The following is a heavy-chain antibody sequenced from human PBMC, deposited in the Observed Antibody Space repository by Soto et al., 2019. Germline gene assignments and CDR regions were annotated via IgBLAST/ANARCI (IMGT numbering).Heavy chain of an antibody. J-gene: IGHJ4*02. D-gene: IGHD5-18*01. CDR2: IKSKTDGGTT. Sequence: GSLRLSCAASVFTFSNAWMSWVRQAPGKGLEWVGRIKSKTDGGTTDYAAPVKGRFTISRDDSKNTLYLQMNSLKTEDTAVYYCTTDLYSYGWRFDYWGQGTLVTVSS. CDR3: TTDLYSYGWRFDY. CDR1: VFTFSNAW. V-gene: IGHV3-15*01.